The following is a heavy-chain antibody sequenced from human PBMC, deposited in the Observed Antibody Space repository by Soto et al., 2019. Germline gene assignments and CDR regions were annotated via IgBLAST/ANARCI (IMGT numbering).Heavy chain of an antibody. D-gene: IGHD2-21*02. CDR2: IWYDGSNK. CDR1: GFTFSSYG. J-gene: IGHJ4*02. Sequence: QVQLVESGGGVVQPGRSLRLSCAASGFTFSSYGMHWVRQAPGKGLEWVAVIWYDGSNKYYADSVKGRFTISRDNSKNTLYLQMKSLRAENTAVYYCASTYCGGDCYPDYWGQGNLVTVSS. CDR3: ASTYCGGDCYPDY. V-gene: IGHV3-33*01.